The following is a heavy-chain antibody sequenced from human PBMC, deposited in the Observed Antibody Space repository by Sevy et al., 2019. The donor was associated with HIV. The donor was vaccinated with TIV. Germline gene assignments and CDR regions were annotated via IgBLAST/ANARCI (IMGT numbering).Heavy chain of an antibody. D-gene: IGHD3-22*01. CDR1: VFTFSSYA. J-gene: IGHJ3*02. CDR3: AKDRYDGSGYYPEGAFDI. Sequence: GGSLRLSCAASVFTFSSYAMNWVRQAPGKGLEWVSTISGSGGSTYYGDSGKGRFTISRDNSKNTVYLQMSSLRAEDTDLYYCAKDRYDGSGYYPEGAFDIWGQGTKVTVSS. CDR2: ISGSGGST. V-gene: IGHV3-23*01.